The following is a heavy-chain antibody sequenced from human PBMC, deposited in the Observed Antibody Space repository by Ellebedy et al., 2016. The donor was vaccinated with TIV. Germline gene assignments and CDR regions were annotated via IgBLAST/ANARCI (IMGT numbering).Heavy chain of an antibody. J-gene: IGHJ4*02. CDR3: ARSAYNWNDSPDY. CDR2: INPSGGST. V-gene: IGHV1-46*04. CDR1: GYTFTSYY. Sequence: AASVKVSCKASGYTFTSYYMHWVRQATGQGLEWMGIINPSGGSTSYAQKLQGRVTMTRDTSTSTVYMELSSLRSEDPAVYYCARSAYNWNDSPDYWGQGTLVTVSS. D-gene: IGHD1-20*01.